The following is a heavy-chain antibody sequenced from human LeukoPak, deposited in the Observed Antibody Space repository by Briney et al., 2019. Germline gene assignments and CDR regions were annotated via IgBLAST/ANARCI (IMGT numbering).Heavy chain of an antibody. V-gene: IGHV3-30-3*01. CDR2: ISYDGSNK. Sequence: GRSLRLSCAASGFTFSSYAMHWVRQAPGKGLEWVAVISYDGSNKYYADSVKGRFTISRDNSKNTLYLQMNSLRAEDTAVYYCAKGLHYYDSSGYYPFDYWGQGTLVTVSS. CDR3: AKGLHYYDSSGYYPFDY. D-gene: IGHD3-22*01. J-gene: IGHJ4*02. CDR1: GFTFSSYA.